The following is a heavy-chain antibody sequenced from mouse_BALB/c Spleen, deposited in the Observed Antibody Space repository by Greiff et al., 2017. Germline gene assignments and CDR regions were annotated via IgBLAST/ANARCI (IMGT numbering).Heavy chain of an antibody. CDR2: IDPYNGGT. CDR3: ARWGDGNYEGVYAMDY. J-gene: IGHJ4*01. Sequence: EVQGVESGPELVKPGASVKVSCKASGYSFTDYNMYWVKQSHGKSLEWIGYIDPYNGGTSYNQKFKGKATLTVDKSSSTAFMHLNSLTSEDSAVYYCARWGDGNYEGVYAMDYWGQGTSVTVSS. D-gene: IGHD2-1*01. V-gene: IGHV1S135*01. CDR1: GYSFTDYN.